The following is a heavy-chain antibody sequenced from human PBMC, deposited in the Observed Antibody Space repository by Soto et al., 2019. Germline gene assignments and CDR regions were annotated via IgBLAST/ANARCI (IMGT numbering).Heavy chain of an antibody. D-gene: IGHD2-15*01. CDR2: INGGSGRT. V-gene: IGHV1-3*01. CDR3: ARVLTPNWFDP. J-gene: IGHJ5*02. Sequence: ASVKVSCKTSGYAFTNSTIHWVRQAPGQSLEWMGWINGGSGRTRYSQKFQARVTITKDTSASSAYMELSSLRSEDTAVYYCARVLTPNWFDPWGQGTLVTVS. CDR1: GYAFTNST.